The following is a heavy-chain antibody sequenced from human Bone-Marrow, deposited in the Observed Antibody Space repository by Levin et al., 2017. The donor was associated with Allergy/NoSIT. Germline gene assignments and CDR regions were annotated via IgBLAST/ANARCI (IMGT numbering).Heavy chain of an antibody. CDR1: GFTFSSYA. Sequence: SCAASGFTFSSYAMHWVRQAPGKGLEWVAVISYDGSNKYYADSVKGRFTISRDNSKNTLYLQMNSLRAEDTAVYYCARDSRQLTKNFDYWGQGTLVTVSS. CDR2: ISYDGSNK. D-gene: IGHD2-2*01. V-gene: IGHV3-30-3*01. J-gene: IGHJ4*02. CDR3: ARDSRQLTKNFDY.